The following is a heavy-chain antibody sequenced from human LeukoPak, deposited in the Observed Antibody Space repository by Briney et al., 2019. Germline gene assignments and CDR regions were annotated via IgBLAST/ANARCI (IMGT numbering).Heavy chain of an antibody. V-gene: IGHV3-23*01. J-gene: IGHJ4*02. D-gene: IGHD6-19*01. CDR2: ISGSGGST. CDR1: GFTFSSYA. CDR3: ARQPSSGWYYFDY. Sequence: GGSLRLSCAASGFTFSSYAMSWVRQAPGKGLEWVSAISGSGGSTYYADSVKGRFTISRDNSKNTLYLQMNSLRAEDTAVYYCARQPSSGWYYFDYWGQGTLVTVSS.